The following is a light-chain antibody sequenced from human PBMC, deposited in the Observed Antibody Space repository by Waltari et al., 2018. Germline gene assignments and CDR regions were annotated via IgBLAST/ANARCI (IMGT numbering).Light chain of an antibody. Sequence: DIHMPQSPSSLSASLVDRVTITCRASQDINNGLAWYQHKPGKAPNLLIYRASSLETGVPSRFSGSGSGTDFTLTISSLQPEDIATYYCQEHDNSPYSFGQGTKVEIK. CDR1: QDINNG. V-gene: IGKV1-33*01. CDR2: RAS. J-gene: IGKJ2*03. CDR3: QEHDNSPYS.